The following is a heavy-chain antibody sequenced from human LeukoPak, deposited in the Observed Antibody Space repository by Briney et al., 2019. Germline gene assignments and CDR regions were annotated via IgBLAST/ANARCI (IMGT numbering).Heavy chain of an antibody. J-gene: IGHJ4*02. CDR2: INPNSGGT. CDR3: AREYGSSSRSDY. Sequence: ASVKVSCKASGYTFTGYYMHWVRQAPGQGLEWMGWINPNSGGTNYAQEFQGRVTMTRDTSISTAYMELSRLRSDDTAVYYCAREYGSSSRSDYWGQGTLVTVSS. V-gene: IGHV1-2*02. D-gene: IGHD6-6*01. CDR1: GYTFTGYY.